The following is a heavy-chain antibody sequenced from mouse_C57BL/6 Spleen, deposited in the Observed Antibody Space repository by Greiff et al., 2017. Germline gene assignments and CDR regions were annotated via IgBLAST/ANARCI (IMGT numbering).Heavy chain of an antibody. CDR2: ISSGGSYT. CDR1: GYTFSSYG. V-gene: IGHV5-6*01. CDR3: ARKDGLRWYFGV. D-gene: IGHD2-3*01. Sequence: EVQVVESGGDLVKPGGSLKLSCAASGYTFSSYGMSWVRQTPDKRLEWVATISSGGSYTYYPESVKGRFTISRDNAKNNLYLQMSSLKSEDTAMYYSARKDGLRWYFGVWGTGTTVTVAS. J-gene: IGHJ1*03.